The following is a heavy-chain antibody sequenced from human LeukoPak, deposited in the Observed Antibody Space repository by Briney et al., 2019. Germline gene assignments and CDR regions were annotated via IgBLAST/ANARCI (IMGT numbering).Heavy chain of an antibody. Sequence: SETLSLTCTVSGGSISSSSYYWGWIRQPPGKGLEWIGSIYYSGSTYYNPSLKSRVTISVDTSKNQFSLKLSSVTAADTAVYYCASYRGSDIDYCGQGTLVTLSS. J-gene: IGHJ4*02. D-gene: IGHD3-10*01. CDR1: GGSISSSSYY. V-gene: IGHV4-39*01. CDR2: IYYSGST. CDR3: ASYRGSDIDY.